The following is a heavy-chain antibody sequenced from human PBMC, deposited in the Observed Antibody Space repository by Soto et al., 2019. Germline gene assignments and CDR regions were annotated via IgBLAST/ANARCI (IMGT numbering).Heavy chain of an antibody. CDR2: INSDGTTT. D-gene: IGHD2-2*01. CDR3: ARGLYHKYGQDY. V-gene: IGHV3-74*01. Sequence: PGGSLRLSCAASGFTFSSYWMHWVRHAPGKGLVWVSRINSDGTTTNFADSVKGRFTISRDNAQNTLFLQMNGLRAEDTAVYYCARGLYHKYGQDYWGRGTLVTVSS. CDR1: GFTFSSYW. J-gene: IGHJ4*02.